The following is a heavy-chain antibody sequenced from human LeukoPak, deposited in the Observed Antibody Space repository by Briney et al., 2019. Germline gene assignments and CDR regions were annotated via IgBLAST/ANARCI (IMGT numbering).Heavy chain of an antibody. CDR2: ISSSSSYI. D-gene: IGHD6-13*01. J-gene: IGHJ4*02. V-gene: IGHV3-21*01. CDR1: GFTFSSYS. Sequence: GGSLRLSCAASGFTFSSYSMNWVRQAPGKGLEWVSSISSSSSYIYYADSVKGRFTISRDNAKNSLYLQMNSLRAEDTAVYYCARAPGSSWSHYLDYWGQGTLVTVSS. CDR3: ARAPGSSWSHYLDY.